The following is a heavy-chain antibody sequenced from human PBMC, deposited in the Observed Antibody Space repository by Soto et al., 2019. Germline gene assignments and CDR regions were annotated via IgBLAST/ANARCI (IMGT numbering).Heavy chain of an antibody. CDR3: ARVDRYYYYGMDV. CDR1: GGSISSDGYY. V-gene: IGHV4-31*03. CDR2: IHYSGST. J-gene: IGHJ6*02. Sequence: QVQLQESGPGLVKPSQTLSLTCTVSGGSISSDGYYWSWIRQHPGKGLEWIGYIHYSGSTYYNPSLKIRVTISVDTSNNHFSLNLRSVTAADTAVYHGARVDRYYYYGMDVWGQGTTVTVSS. D-gene: IGHD3-9*01.